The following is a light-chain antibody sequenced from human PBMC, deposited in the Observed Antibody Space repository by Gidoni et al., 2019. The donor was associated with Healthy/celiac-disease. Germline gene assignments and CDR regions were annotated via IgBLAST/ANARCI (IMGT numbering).Light chain of an antibody. V-gene: IGKV1-5*03. Sequence: DIQMTKSPSTLSASVGDRVTITCRASQSISSWLAWYQQKPGKAPKLLIYTASSLESGVPSRFSGSGSGTEFTLTISSLQPDDFATYSCQQYNSYTWTFGQGTKVEIQ. CDR3: QQYNSYTWT. CDR1: QSISSW. CDR2: TAS. J-gene: IGKJ1*01.